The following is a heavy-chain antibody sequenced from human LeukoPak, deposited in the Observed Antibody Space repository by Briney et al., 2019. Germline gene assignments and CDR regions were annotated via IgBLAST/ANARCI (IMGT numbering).Heavy chain of an antibody. Sequence: SETLSLTCTVSGGSISSTSYYWGWIRQPPGKGPEWIGSIYYSGSTNYNPSLKSRVTISVDTSKSQFSLKLTSVTAADTAVYYCARRYAGNWYFDYWGQGTLVTVSS. V-gene: IGHV4-39*07. CDR1: GGSISSTSYY. CDR3: ARRYAGNWYFDY. CDR2: IYYSGST. D-gene: IGHD1-1*01. J-gene: IGHJ4*02.